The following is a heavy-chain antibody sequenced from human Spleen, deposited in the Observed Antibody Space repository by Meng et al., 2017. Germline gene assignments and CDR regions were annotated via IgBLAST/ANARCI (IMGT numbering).Heavy chain of an antibody. D-gene: IGHD3-22*01. Sequence: QMPLPQGGPGLLKPLEPLSLTCAVYGGSFSCYYWSWIRQPSGKGLEWIGEINHSGSTNYNPSLKSRVTISVDTSKNQFSLKLSSVTAADTAVYYCGGSSGYPIDYWGQGTLVTVSS. J-gene: IGHJ4*02. CDR1: GGSFSCYY. V-gene: IGHV4-34*01. CDR3: GGSSGYPIDY. CDR2: INHSGST.